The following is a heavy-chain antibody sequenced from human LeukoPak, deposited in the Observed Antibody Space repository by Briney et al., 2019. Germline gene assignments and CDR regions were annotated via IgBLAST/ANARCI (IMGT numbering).Heavy chain of an antibody. Sequence: GGSLRLSCAASGFTYSSYAMSWVRQAPGKGLEWVSATSGSGGSTYYADSVKGRFTISRDNSKNTPYLQMNSLRAEDTAVYYCAKGDTAVAGTADYWGQGTLVTVSS. D-gene: IGHD6-19*01. CDR3: AKGDTAVAGTADY. CDR2: TSGSGGST. CDR1: GFTYSSYA. V-gene: IGHV3-23*01. J-gene: IGHJ4*02.